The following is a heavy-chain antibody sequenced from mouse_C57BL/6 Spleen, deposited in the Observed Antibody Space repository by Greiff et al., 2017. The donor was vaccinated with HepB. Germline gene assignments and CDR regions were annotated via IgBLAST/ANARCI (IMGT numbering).Heavy chain of an antibody. J-gene: IGHJ1*03. CDR2: ISSGGSYT. D-gene: IGHD1-1*01. Sequence: EVQLVESGGDLVKPGGSLKLSCAASGFTFSSYGMSWVRQTPDKRLEWVATISSGGSYTYYPDSVKGRFTISRDNATNTLYLQMSSLKSEDTAMYYGARHAITTVVATKYFDVWGTGTTVTVSS. CDR1: GFTFSSYG. V-gene: IGHV5-6*01. CDR3: ARHAITTVVATKYFDV.